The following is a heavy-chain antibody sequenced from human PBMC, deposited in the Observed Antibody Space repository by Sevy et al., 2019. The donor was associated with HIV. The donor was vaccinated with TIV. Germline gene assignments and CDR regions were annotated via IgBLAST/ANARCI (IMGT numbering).Heavy chain of an antibody. CDR1: GFAFYDYS. Sequence: GGSLRLSCAASGFAFYDYSMSWIRQAPGKGLEWVATLFFGCGKKNYADSVKGRFTISRDNSKNSFYLQMDNLRVEDTALYYCAGEGCTRPHDYWGQGTRVTVSS. V-gene: IGHV3-23*01. CDR3: AGEGCTRPHDY. J-gene: IGHJ4*02. CDR2: LFFGCGKK. D-gene: IGHD2-8*01.